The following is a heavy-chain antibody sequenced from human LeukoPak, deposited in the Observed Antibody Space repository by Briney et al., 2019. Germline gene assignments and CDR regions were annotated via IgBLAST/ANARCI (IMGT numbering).Heavy chain of an antibody. J-gene: IGHJ4*02. CDR2: IIPIFGTA. CDR1: GGTFSSYA. CDR3: ASGAFSMVRGVTYYFDY. Sequence: SVKVFCKASGGTFSSYAISWVRQAPGQGLEWMGRIIPIFGTANYAQKFQGRVTITTDESTSTAYMELSSLRSEDTAVYYCASGAFSMVRGVTYYFDYWGQGTLVTVSS. D-gene: IGHD3-10*01. V-gene: IGHV1-69*05.